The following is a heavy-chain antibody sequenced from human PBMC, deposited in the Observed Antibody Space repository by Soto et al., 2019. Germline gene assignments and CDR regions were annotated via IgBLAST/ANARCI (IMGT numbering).Heavy chain of an antibody. Sequence: HPGGSLRLSCAASGFTVSSNYMSWVRQPPGKGLEWVSVIYGGDDTYYPDSVKGRFTISRDNSNNMLYLQMNSLRADDTAVYYCARRGSDFESSGYYHLFDYWGHGPLVTVYS. J-gene: IGHJ4*01. V-gene: IGHV3-53*01. D-gene: IGHD3-22*01. CDR3: ARRGSDFESSGYYHLFDY. CDR1: GFTVSSNY. CDR2: IYGGDDT.